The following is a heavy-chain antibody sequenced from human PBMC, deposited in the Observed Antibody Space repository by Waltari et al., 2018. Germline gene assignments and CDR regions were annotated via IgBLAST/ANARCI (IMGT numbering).Heavy chain of an antibody. CDR3: AKDWGDGYGSYCDY. CDR2: IRHDGSNK. V-gene: IGHV3-30*02. Sequence: QVQLVESGGGVVQPGGSLSLSCAASGFPFRRYGMDWFRQAPGKGLEWVAFIRHDGSNKYYADSVKGRFTISRDNSKNTLYLQMNSLGAEDTAVYYCAKDWGDGYGSYCDYWGQGTLVTVSS. CDR1: GFPFRRYG. J-gene: IGHJ4*02. D-gene: IGHD5-12*01.